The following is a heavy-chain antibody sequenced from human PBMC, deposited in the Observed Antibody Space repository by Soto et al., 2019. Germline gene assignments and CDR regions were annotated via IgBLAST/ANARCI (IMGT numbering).Heavy chain of an antibody. Sequence: QVQLVQSGAEVKKPGSSVKVSCKASGGTFSSYNINWVRQAPGQGLEWMGRIIPILDIAKYAQKFQGRVMITADKSTSATYMELSSLKTEDTAVNYCAREEGYSGYGRFLDIWGQGTMVTVSS. CDR3: AREEGYSGYGRFLDI. J-gene: IGHJ3*02. V-gene: IGHV1-69*08. CDR2: IIPILDIA. CDR1: GGTFSSYN. D-gene: IGHD5-12*01.